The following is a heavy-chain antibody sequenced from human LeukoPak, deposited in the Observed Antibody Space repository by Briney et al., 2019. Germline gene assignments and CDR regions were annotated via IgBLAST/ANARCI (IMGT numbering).Heavy chain of an antibody. CDR1: GFTFSSYA. D-gene: IGHD5-18*01. Sequence: PGGSLRLSCAASGFTFSSYAMSWVRQAPGKGLEWVSAISGSGGSTYYADSVKGRFTISRDNSKNTLYLQMNSLRAEDTAVYYCAKDRGEGYTEPLNWFDPWGQGTLVTVSS. V-gene: IGHV3-23*01. J-gene: IGHJ5*02. CDR2: ISGSGGST. CDR3: AKDRGEGYTEPLNWFDP.